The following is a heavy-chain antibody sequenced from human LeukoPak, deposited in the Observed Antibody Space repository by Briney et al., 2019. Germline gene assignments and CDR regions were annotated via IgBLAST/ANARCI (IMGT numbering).Heavy chain of an antibody. CDR3: ARDRRGSGSSWYYYYYMDV. J-gene: IGHJ6*03. Sequence: PGGSLRLSCAASGFTFSSYEMNWVRQAPGKGLEWVSYISSSGSTIYYADSVKGRFTISRDNAKNSLYLQMNSLRAEDTAVYYCARDRRGSGSSWYYYYYMDVWGKGTTVTISS. CDR2: ISSSGSTI. CDR1: GFTFSSYE. V-gene: IGHV3-48*03. D-gene: IGHD3-10*01.